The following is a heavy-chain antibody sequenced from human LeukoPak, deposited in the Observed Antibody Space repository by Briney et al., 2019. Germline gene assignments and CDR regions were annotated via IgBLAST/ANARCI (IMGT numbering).Heavy chain of an antibody. CDR2: MNLNSGNT. D-gene: IGHD3-22*01. CDR1: GYTFSTYD. Sequence: ASVKVSCKASGYTFSTYDINWVRQAAGQGLEWMGWMNLNSGNTGYAQKFQGRLTITRIASISTAYMELSSLRSDDTAVYYCARTKPDNSEIYNWGQGTLVTVSS. CDR3: ARTKPDNSEIYN. V-gene: IGHV1-8*03. J-gene: IGHJ4*02.